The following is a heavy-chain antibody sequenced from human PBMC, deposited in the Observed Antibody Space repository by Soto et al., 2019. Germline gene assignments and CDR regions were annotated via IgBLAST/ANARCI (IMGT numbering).Heavy chain of an antibody. CDR3: AGIAAAGPDDAFDI. V-gene: IGHV1-2*02. Sequence: GASVKVSCKASGYTSTGYYMHWVRQAPGQGLEWMGWINPNSGGTNYAQKFQGRVTMTRDTSISTAYMELSRLRSDDTAVYYCAGIAAAGPDDAFDIWGQGTMVTVSS. D-gene: IGHD6-13*01. CDR2: INPNSGGT. CDR1: GYTSTGYY. J-gene: IGHJ3*02.